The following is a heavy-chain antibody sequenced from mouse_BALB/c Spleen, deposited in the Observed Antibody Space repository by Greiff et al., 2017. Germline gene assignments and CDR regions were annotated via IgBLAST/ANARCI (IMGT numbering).Heavy chain of an antibody. Sequence: VQLQQPGAELVKPGTSVKLSCKASGYNFTSYWINWVKLRPGQGLEWIGDIYPGSGSTNYNEKFKSKATLTVDTSSSTAYMQLSSLASEDSALYYCTRGDGNYAWFAYWGQGTLVTVSA. CDR1: GYNFTSYW. J-gene: IGHJ3*01. D-gene: IGHD2-1*01. CDR3: TRGDGNYAWFAY. CDR2: IYPGSGST. V-gene: IGHV1-55*01.